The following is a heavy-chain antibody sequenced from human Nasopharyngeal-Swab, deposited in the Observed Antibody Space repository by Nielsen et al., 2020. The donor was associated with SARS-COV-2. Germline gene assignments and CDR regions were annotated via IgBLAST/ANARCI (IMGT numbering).Heavy chain of an antibody. Sequence: SLKISCAASGFTFDDYAMHWVRQAPGKGLEWVSGISWNSGTTGYADSVKGRFTISSDNAKSSLYLQMNSLRAEDTALYYCAKDFNVDTAMVTYYYGMDVWGQGTTVTVSS. V-gene: IGHV3-9*01. D-gene: IGHD5-18*01. CDR2: ISWNSGTT. CDR1: GFTFDDYA. J-gene: IGHJ6*02. CDR3: AKDFNVDTAMVTYYYGMDV.